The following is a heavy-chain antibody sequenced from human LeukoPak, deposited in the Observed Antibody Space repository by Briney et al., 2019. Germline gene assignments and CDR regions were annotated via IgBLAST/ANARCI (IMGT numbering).Heavy chain of an antibody. J-gene: IGHJ4*02. Sequence: SETLSLTCSVSGGPTRSYYWSWLRQPPGKGLEWLGHMYYSGSTNYNPSLKSRVTISVDTSKNQFSLKLSSVTAADTAVYYCARTVLLWFGNNYYFDYWGQGTLVTVSS. CDR2: MYYSGST. V-gene: IGHV4-59*08. CDR3: ARTVLLWFGNNYYFDY. D-gene: IGHD3-10*01. CDR1: GGPTRSYY.